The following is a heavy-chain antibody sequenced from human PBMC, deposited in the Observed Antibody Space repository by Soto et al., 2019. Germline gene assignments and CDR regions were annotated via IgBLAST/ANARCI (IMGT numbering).Heavy chain of an antibody. CDR1: GFTFSSYA. J-gene: IGHJ4*02. CDR3: VKGEFYYDSSAYYPFDS. V-gene: IGHV3-64D*06. CDR2: ISINGGST. Sequence: GGSLRLSCSASGFTFSSYAMHWVRQAPGKGLEYVSSISINGGSTHYADSVKGKFTISRDNSRNTQYLQMSSLRADDTAVYYCVKGEFYYDSSAYYPFDSWGQGTLVTVSS. D-gene: IGHD3-22*01.